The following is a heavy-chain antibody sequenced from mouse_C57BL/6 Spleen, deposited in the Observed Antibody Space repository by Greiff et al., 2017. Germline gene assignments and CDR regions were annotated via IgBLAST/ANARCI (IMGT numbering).Heavy chain of an antibody. V-gene: IGHV1-61*01. Sequence: QVQLQQPGAELVRPGSSVKLSCKASGYTFTTYRMEWMKQSPGQGLDWIGNIYPYDSETHYNQKFKDKATLTVDKSSNKVYMKRSSLKSEDSDVYYCARWGLLSRDYWGQGTTLTVSS. CDR1: GYTFTTYR. D-gene: IGHD2-3*01. CDR3: ARWGLLSRDY. CDR2: IYPYDSET. J-gene: IGHJ2*01.